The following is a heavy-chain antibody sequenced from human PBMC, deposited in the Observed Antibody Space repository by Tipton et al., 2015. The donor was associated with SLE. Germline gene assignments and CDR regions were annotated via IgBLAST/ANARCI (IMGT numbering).Heavy chain of an antibody. J-gene: IGHJ6*02. V-gene: IGHV4-4*07. CDR2: IYTSGST. CDR1: GGSISSHY. Sequence: LRLSCTVSGGSISSHYWSWIRQPAGKGLEWLGGIYTSGSTNYNPPLKSRVTMSVDTSKNQFSLKLSSVTAADTAVYYCARDPWGYCSSTSCRDYYGMDVWGQGTTVTVSS. D-gene: IGHD2-2*01. CDR3: ARDPWGYCSSTSCRDYYGMDV.